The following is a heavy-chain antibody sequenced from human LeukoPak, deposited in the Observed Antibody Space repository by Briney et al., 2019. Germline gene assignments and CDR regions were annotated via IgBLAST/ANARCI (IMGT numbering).Heavy chain of an antibody. CDR2: INHSGST. V-gene: IGHV4-34*01. D-gene: IGHD6-25*01. CDR1: GGSFSGYY. J-gene: IGHJ4*02. CDR3: ARAARLRPHKPRYYFDY. Sequence: SETLSLTCAVYGGSFSGYYWSWIRQPLGKGLEWIGEINHSGSTNYNPSLKSRVTISVDTSKNQFSLKLSSVTAADTAVYYCARAARLRPHKPRYYFDYWGQGTLVTVSS.